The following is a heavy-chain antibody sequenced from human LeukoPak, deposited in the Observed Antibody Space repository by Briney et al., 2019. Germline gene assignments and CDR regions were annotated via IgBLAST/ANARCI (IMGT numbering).Heavy chain of an antibody. CDR3: GRRSYDFHDAFDI. D-gene: IGHD5-18*01. CDR2: IYYSGST. Sequence: PSETLSLTCTVSGGSISSSSYYWGWIRQPPGKGLEWIGSIYYSGSTYYNPSLKSRVTISVDTSKNQFSLKLSSVTAADTAVYYCGRRSYDFHDAFDIWGQGTMVTVSS. V-gene: IGHV4-39*01. J-gene: IGHJ3*02. CDR1: GGSISSSSYY.